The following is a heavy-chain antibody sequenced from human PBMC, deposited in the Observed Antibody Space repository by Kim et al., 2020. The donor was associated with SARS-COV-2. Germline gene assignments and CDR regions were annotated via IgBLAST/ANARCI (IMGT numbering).Heavy chain of an antibody. J-gene: IGHJ4*02. V-gene: IGHV1-18*01. CDR2: INTNTGNP. CDR1: GYTFTSYG. CDR3: ARALADDSGDYYADY. D-gene: IGHD3-22*01. Sequence: ASVKVSCKASGYTFTSYGMSWVRQAPGQGLEWMGWINTNTGNPTYAQNLPGRVTITSDTSISTAYLELSSLKSEDTAVYYCARALADDSGDYYADYWGQG.